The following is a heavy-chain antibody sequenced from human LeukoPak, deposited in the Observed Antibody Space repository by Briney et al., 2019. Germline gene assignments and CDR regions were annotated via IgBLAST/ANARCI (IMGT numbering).Heavy chain of an antibody. D-gene: IGHD2/OR15-2a*01. Sequence: GGSLRLSCTVSGITFGDCGMSWFRQAPGKGLEWVGFIRSRVNDATPQYAASVQGRFTISRDDSKSIAYLQMNSLKTEDTAVYYCAVSRTYDFIFISWGQGTLVTVSS. CDR3: AVSRTYDFIFIS. J-gene: IGHJ5*02. CDR2: IRSRVNDATP. CDR1: GITFGDCG. V-gene: IGHV3-49*03.